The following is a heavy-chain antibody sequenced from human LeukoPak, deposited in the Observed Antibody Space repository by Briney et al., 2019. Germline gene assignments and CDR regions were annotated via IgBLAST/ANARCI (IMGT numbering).Heavy chain of an antibody. J-gene: IGHJ4*02. CDR1: GGSISSSSYY. Sequence: PSETLSLTCTVSGGSISSSSYYWGWIRQPPGKGLEWIGSIYYSGSTYYNPSLKSRVTISVDTSKNQFSLKLSSVTAADTAVYYCARLGRRDGYNSWNWGQGTLVTVSS. V-gene: IGHV4-39*01. CDR3: ARLGRRDGYNSWN. CDR2: IYYSGST. D-gene: IGHD5-24*01.